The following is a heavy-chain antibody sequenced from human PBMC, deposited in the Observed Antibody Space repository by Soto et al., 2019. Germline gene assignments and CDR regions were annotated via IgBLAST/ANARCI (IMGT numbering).Heavy chain of an antibody. CDR2: MNPNSGNT. Sequence: QVQLVQSGAEVKKPGASVKVSCKASGYTFTSYAINWVRQATGQGLGWMGWMNPNSGNTGYAQKFQGRGTMTRNTSISTAYMELSSLRSEDTAVYYCARHGNIVVVPAAMQVDAFDIWGQGTMVTVSS. J-gene: IGHJ3*02. D-gene: IGHD2-2*01. V-gene: IGHV1-8*01. CDR1: GYTFTSYA. CDR3: ARHGNIVVVPAAMQVDAFDI.